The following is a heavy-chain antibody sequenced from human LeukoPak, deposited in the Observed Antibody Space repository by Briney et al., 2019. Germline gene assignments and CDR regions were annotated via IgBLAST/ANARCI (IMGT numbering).Heavy chain of an antibody. CDR3: ARHAWDY. CDR1: GFTFSAAD. Sequence: GGSLRLSCTASGFTFSAADMSWVRQAPGKGLEWVSAISGGGTNYADSVKGRFIISRDNSRNTLYLQMNSLRPEDTAVYFRARHAWDYWGQGTLVTVSS. J-gene: IGHJ4*02. V-gene: IGHV3-23*01. CDR2: ISGGGT.